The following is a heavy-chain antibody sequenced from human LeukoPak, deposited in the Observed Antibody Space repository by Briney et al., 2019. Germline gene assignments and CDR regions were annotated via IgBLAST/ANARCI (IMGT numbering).Heavy chain of an antibody. Sequence: GGSLRLSCAASGFTFSRYWMSWVRQAPGKGLEWVANIKQDGSEKLYVESVKGRFTISRDNAKNSLYLQMNSLRAEDTAVYYCAQDSSGLFDYWGQGTLVTVSS. J-gene: IGHJ4*02. V-gene: IGHV3-7*01. CDR1: GFTFSRYW. D-gene: IGHD6-19*01. CDR3: AQDSSGLFDY. CDR2: IKQDGSEK.